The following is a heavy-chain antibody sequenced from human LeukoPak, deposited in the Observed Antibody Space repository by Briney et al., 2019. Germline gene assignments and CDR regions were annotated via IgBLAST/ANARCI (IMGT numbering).Heavy chain of an antibody. D-gene: IGHD3-22*01. CDR2: INSDGSST. CDR3: ARVPKKDDSSGYYLSLDY. Sequence: PGGSLRLSCAASGFTFSSYWMHWVRQVTGKGLVWVSRINSDGSSTSYADSLKGRFTISRDNAKNTLYLQMNSLRAEDTAVYYCARVPKKDDSSGYYLSLDYWGQGTLVTVSS. J-gene: IGHJ4*02. CDR1: GFTFSSYW. V-gene: IGHV3-74*01.